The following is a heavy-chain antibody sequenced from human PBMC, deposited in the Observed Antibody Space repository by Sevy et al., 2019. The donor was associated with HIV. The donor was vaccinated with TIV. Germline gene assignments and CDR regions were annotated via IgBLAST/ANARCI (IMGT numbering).Heavy chain of an antibody. CDR3: AGDGDVRNYYDSSGYYYY. D-gene: IGHD3-22*01. V-gene: IGHV1-18*04. CDR1: GYTFTSYG. CDR2: ISAYNGNT. Sequence: ASVKVSCKASGYTFTSYGISWVRQAPGQGLEWMGWISAYNGNTNYAQKLQGRVTMTTDTSTSTAYMELGSLRSDDTAVYYCAGDGDVRNYYDSSGYYYYWGQGTLVTVSS. J-gene: IGHJ4*02.